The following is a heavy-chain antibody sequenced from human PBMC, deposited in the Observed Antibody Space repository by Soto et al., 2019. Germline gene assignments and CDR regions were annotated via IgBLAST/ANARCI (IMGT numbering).Heavy chain of an antibody. CDR1: RVDFSPFI. D-gene: IGHD6-19*01. CDR3: AKVRYSSPMGYYYGMDV. J-gene: IGHJ6*02. V-gene: IGHV1-69*01. Sequence: QAQLEQSGGEVKKPGSSVKVSCKASRVDFSPFIVTWVRQAPGLGLEWVGGIIPIFGTANYAQKFQGRVTITADESTSTSYMEVNNRRSADTAVYYCAKVRYSSPMGYYYGMDVCGQGTPVTVSS. CDR2: IIPIFGTA.